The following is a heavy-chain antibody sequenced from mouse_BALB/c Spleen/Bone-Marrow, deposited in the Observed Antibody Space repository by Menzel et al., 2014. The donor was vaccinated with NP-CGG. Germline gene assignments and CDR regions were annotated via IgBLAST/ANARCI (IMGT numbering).Heavy chain of an antibody. J-gene: IGHJ3*01. CDR3: ARSSSYDYDVGFAY. D-gene: IGHD2-4*01. CDR1: GYSITRDYA. Sequence: EVQLVESGPGLVKPSPSLSLTCIATGYSITRDYAWNWIRQFPGNKLEWIGYISYSGSTTYNPSLESRISITRDTSKNQIFLQLNSGPTDEASAYYCARSSSYDYDVGFAYWGQGTLVTVSA. V-gene: IGHV3-2*02. CDR2: ISYSGST.